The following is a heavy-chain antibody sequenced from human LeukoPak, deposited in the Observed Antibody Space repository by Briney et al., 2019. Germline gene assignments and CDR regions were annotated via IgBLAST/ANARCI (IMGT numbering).Heavy chain of an antibody. Sequence: GASVKVSCKVSGYTLTQLSMHWVRQAPGKGLEWMGGFDPEDGETIYAQKFQGRVTMTEDTSTDTAYMELSSLRPEDTAIYYCARPLLLSFTSGTPFDHWGQGTLVTVPS. CDR2: FDPEDGET. V-gene: IGHV1-24*01. CDR3: ARPLLLSFTSGTPFDH. J-gene: IGHJ4*02. CDR1: GYTLTQLS. D-gene: IGHD2-15*01.